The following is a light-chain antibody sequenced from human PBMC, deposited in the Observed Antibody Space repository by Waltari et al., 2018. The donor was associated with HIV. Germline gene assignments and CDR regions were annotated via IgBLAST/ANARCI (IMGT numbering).Light chain of an antibody. J-gene: IGLJ3*02. Sequence: SSHLPQPPSVSVSPGQTARITCSGDALPKHYAYWYPQKPGQAPVRVLYKDSVGPAGIPERSSGSSSGTTVTVTMSGIQAEGEADCDCQSADSRATDRVFGGGTKLTVV. V-gene: IGLV3-25*03. CDR3: QSADSRATDRV. CDR2: KDS. CDR1: ALPKHY.